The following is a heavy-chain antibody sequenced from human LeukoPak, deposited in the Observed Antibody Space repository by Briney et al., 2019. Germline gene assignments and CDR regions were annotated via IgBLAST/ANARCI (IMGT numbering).Heavy chain of an antibody. D-gene: IGHD6-13*01. CDR1: GFTFSSYA. CDR2: ISGSGGST. V-gene: IGHV3-23*01. J-gene: IGHJ5*02. Sequence: PGGSLRLSCAASGFTFSSYAMSWVHQAPGKGLEWVSAISGSGGSTYYADSVKGRFTISRDNSKNTLYLQMNSLRAEDTAVYYCAKDPSLYSSSWYGERWFDPWGQGTLVTVSS. CDR3: AKDPSLYSSSWYGERWFDP.